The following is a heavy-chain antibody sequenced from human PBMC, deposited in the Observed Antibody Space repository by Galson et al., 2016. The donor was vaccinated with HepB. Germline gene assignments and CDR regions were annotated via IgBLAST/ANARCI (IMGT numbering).Heavy chain of an antibody. D-gene: IGHD3-10*01. V-gene: IGHV3-48*02. CDR2: ISSESSTI. Sequence: YLRLSCAASGFTFSNYRMNWVRQAPGKGLEWVSHISSESSTIFYEDPVKGRFTISRANAYNSLHLKLNNLRDEDTAFYYCSRGVRGAIVFDYWGQGTLGTVSS. J-gene: IGHJ4*02. CDR1: GFTFSNYR. CDR3: SRGVRGAIVFDY.